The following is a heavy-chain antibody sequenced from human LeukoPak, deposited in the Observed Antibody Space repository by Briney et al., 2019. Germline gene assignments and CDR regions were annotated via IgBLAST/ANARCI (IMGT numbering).Heavy chain of an antibody. CDR2: IYYSGST. J-gene: IGHJ4*02. CDR1: GGSISSYY. D-gene: IGHD2-15*01. V-gene: IGHV4-59*08. Sequence: SETLSLTCTVSGGSISSYYWSWIRQPPGKGLEWIGYIYYSGSTNYNPSLKSRVTISVDTSKNQFSLKLSSVTAADTAVYYCARLLVDCSGGSCYYFDYWGQGTLVTVSS. CDR3: ARLLVDCSGGSCYYFDY.